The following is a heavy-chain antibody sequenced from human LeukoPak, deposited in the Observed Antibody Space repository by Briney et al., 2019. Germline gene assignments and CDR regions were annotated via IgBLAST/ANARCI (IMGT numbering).Heavy chain of an antibody. CDR3: SKKGQNGDYGKPD. V-gene: IGHV3-23*01. CDR1: GFTFSSYD. J-gene: IGHJ4*02. Sequence: GGSLRLSCAASGFTFSSYDMYWDRQAPGKGLECVASISRRSGASTYYAASVKGRFTISRDNSRSTLYLEMNSLRADDTAVYYCSKKGQNGDYGKPDWGQGTLVTVSS. D-gene: IGHD4-17*01. CDR2: ISRRSGAST.